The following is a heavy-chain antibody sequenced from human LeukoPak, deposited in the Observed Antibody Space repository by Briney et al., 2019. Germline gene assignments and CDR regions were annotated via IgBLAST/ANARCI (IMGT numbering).Heavy chain of an antibody. D-gene: IGHD6-13*01. V-gene: IGHV3-30*18. Sequence: GGSLRLSCATSGFTFSAYGMHWVRQAPGKGLEWVAVISYDGSNKFYADSVKGRFTISRDNSKNTLYLQMNSLRAEDTAVYYCAKDSSCWYSGNLGYWGQGTLVTVSS. CDR3: AKDSSCWYSGNLGY. CDR1: GFTFSAYG. J-gene: IGHJ4*02. CDR2: ISYDGSNK.